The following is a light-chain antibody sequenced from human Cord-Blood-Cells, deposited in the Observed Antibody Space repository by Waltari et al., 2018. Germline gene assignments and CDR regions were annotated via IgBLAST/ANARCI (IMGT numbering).Light chain of an antibody. V-gene: IGKV3-20*01. CDR3: QQYGSSLYS. CDR2: GAA. CDR1: QGVSSSY. J-gene: IGKJ2*03. Sequence: EIVLTQSPGTLSLSPGERATLSGRASQGVSSSYLAWYQQQPGPAPRLLIYGAASRATGIPDRFSGSGSVTDFTLTISRLEPEDFAVYYCQQYGSSLYSFGQGTKLEIK.